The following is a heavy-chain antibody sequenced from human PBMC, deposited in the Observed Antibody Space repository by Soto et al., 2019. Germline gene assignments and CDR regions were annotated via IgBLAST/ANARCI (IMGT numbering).Heavy chain of an antibody. Sequence: GASVKVSCEASGFTFTSSAVQWVRQARGQRLEWIGWIVVGSGNTNYAQNLQGRVTMTTDTSTSTAYMELRSLSSDDTAVYYCARSGATLTRLFDSWGQGTLVTVSS. CDR3: ARSGATLTRLFDS. CDR1: GFTFTSSA. J-gene: IGHJ4*02. CDR2: IVVGSGNT. D-gene: IGHD4-17*01. V-gene: IGHV1-58*01.